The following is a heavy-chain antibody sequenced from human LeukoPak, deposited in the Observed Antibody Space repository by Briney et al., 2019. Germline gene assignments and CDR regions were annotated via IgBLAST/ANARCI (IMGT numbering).Heavy chain of an antibody. CDR2: IWYDGSNK. V-gene: IGHV3-33*06. D-gene: IGHD3-22*01. J-gene: IGHJ4*02. Sequence: GGSLRLSCAASGFTFSSYGMHWVRQAPGKGLEWVAVIWYDGSNKYYADSVKGRFTISRDNSKNTLYLQMNSLRAEDTDVYYCAKDYRGVVVIFGFDYWGQGTLVTVSS. CDR1: GFTFSSYG. CDR3: AKDYRGVVVIFGFDY.